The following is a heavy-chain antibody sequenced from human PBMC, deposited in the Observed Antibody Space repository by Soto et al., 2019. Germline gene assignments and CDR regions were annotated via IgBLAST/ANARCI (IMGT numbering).Heavy chain of an antibody. J-gene: IGHJ6*02. CDR1: GYTFTGYY. D-gene: IGHD2-2*01. CDR3: ARIDCSSTSCHLFDYYYYYGMDV. V-gene: IGHV1-2*02. CDR2: INPNSGGT. Sequence: ASVKVSCKASGYTFTGYYMHWVRQAPGQGLEWMGWINPNSGGTNYAQKFQGRVTMTRGTSISTAYMELSRLRSDDTAVYYCARIDCSSTSCHLFDYYYYYGMDVWGQGTTVTVSS.